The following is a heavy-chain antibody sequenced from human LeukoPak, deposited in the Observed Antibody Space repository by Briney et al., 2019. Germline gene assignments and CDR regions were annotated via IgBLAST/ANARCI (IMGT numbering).Heavy chain of an antibody. V-gene: IGHV4-59*01. J-gene: IGHJ3*02. CDR3: AREYYDSSGYSLEAFDI. CDR1: GGSISSYY. D-gene: IGHD3-22*01. CDR2: IYYSGST. Sequence: SETLSLTCTVSGGSISSYYWSWVRQHPGKGLEWIGYIYYSGSTNYNPSLKSRVTISVDTSKNQFSLKLSSVTAADTAVYYCAREYYDSSGYSLEAFDIWGQGTMVTVSS.